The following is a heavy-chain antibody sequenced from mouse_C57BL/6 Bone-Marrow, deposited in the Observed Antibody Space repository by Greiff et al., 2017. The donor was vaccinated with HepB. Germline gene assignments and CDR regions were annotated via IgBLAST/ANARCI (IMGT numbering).Heavy chain of an antibody. CDR2: ITHSGET. CDR3: AGDHRVYDGYLDY. Sequence: VKVVESGPGLVKPSQSLFLTCSITGFPITSGYYWIWIRHSPGKPLEWMGYITHSGETFYNPSLQSPISITRETSKNQFFLQLNSVTTEDTAMYYCAGDHRVYDGYLDYWGQGTTLTVSS. D-gene: IGHD2-3*01. J-gene: IGHJ2*01. CDR1: GFPITSGYY. V-gene: IGHV12-3*01.